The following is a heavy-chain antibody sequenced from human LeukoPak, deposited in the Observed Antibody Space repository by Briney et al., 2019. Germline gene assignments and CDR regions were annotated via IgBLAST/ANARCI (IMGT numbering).Heavy chain of an antibody. CDR2: MNPNSGNT. Sequence: ASVKVSCKASGYTFTSYDINWVRQATGQGLEWMGWMNPNSGNTGYAQKFQGRVTITRNTSISTAYMELSSLRSEDTAVYYCARSGYREGADALDIWGLGTMVTVSS. CDR1: GYTFTSYD. J-gene: IGHJ3*02. D-gene: IGHD5-18*01. V-gene: IGHV1-8*03. CDR3: ARSGYREGADALDI.